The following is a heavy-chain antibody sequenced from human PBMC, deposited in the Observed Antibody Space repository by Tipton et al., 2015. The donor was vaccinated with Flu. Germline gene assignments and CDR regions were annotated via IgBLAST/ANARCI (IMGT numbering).Heavy chain of an antibody. V-gene: IGHV3-48*03. CDR3: ARSRYSYGYFDY. CDR1: GFTFSSYE. J-gene: IGHJ4*02. D-gene: IGHD5-18*01. Sequence: SLRLSCAASGFTFSSYEMNWVHQAPGEGLEWVSYISSSGGTIYYADSVKGRFTISRDNAKNSLYLQMYSLRAEDTAVYYCARSRYSYGYFDYWGQGTLVPVSS. CDR2: ISSSGGTI.